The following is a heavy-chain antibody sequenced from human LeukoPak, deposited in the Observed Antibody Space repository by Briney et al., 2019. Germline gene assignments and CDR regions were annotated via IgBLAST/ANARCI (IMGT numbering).Heavy chain of an antibody. V-gene: IGHV4-30-2*01. CDR2: IFHNGNT. Sequence: SQTLSLTCAVSGGSPSRGSYSWSWIRQPPGKGLEWIGYIFHNGNTHYSPSLKSRVTLSIDKSKNQFSLKLRSVTAADTALYFCARGGGFYGSGTTHFDYWGQGTQVIVSS. D-gene: IGHD3-10*01. J-gene: IGHJ4*02. CDR3: ARGGGFYGSGTTHFDY. CDR1: GGSPSRGSYS.